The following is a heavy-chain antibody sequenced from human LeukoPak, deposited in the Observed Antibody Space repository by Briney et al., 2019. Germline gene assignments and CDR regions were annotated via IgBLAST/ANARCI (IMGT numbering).Heavy chain of an antibody. Sequence: GGSLRLSCTASGFTFGDYAMSWVRQAPGKGLEWVAVISYDGSNKYYADSVKGRFTISRDNSKNTLYLQMNSLRAEDTAVYYCAKASARDYYYYMDVWGKGTSVTVSS. V-gene: IGHV3-30*04. CDR1: GFTFGDYA. CDR2: ISYDGSNK. CDR3: AKASARDYYYYMDV. J-gene: IGHJ6*03. D-gene: IGHD5-18*01.